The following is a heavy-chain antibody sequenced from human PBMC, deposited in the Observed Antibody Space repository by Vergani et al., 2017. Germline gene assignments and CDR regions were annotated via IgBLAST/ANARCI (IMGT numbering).Heavy chain of an antibody. Sequence: VQLVESGGGVVQPGTSLRLSCVVSGFALNRHAMYWVRQAPGKGLEWVSTISSDGGSTYYADSVKGRFTISRDNSKNTLSLQMNSLTAEDTAIYYCAGPQGTSAYYYGGFDYWGQGFLVTVSS. D-gene: IGHD3-22*01. CDR3: AGPQGTSAYYYGGFDY. J-gene: IGHJ4*02. CDR1: GFALNRHA. V-gene: IGHV3-23*04. CDR2: ISSDGGST.